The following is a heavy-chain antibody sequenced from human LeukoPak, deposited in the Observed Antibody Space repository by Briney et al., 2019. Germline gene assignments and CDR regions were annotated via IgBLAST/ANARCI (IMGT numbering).Heavy chain of an antibody. J-gene: IGHJ4*02. V-gene: IGHV3-23*01. D-gene: IGHD3-22*01. CDR1: GFTFSSYA. CDR3: AKDLTMIVGVTFDY. Sequence: GSLRLSCAASGFTFSSYAMSWVRQAPRKGLEWVSAISGSGGSTYYADSVKGRFTISRDNSKNTLYLQMNSLRAEDTAVYYCAKDLTMIVGVTFDYWGQGTLVTVSS. CDR2: ISGSGGST.